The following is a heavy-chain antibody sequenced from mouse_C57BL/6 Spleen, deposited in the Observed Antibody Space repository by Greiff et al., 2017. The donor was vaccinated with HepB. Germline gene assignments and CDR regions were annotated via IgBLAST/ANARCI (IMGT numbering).Heavy chain of an antibody. CDR3: ARKKADYDDFDY. J-gene: IGHJ2*01. Sequence: EVQLVESGGGLVKPGGSLKLSCAASGFTFSDYGMHWVRQAPEKGLEWVAYISSGSSTIYYADTVKDRFTISRDNAKNTVFLQMTSLRSEDTAMYYCARKKADYDDFDYWGQGTTLTVSS. D-gene: IGHD2-4*01. CDR2: ISSGSSTI. V-gene: IGHV5-17*01. CDR1: GFTFSDYG.